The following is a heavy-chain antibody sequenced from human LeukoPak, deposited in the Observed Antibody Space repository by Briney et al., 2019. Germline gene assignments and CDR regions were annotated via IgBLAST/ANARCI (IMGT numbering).Heavy chain of an antibody. D-gene: IGHD3/OR15-3a*01. J-gene: IGHJ4*02. V-gene: IGHV1-8*03. CDR1: GYTFTSYD. CDR3: ARATGAGLGYTFDY. CDR2: MNPNSGNT. Sequence: ASVKVSCKASGYTFTSYDINWVRQATGRGLEWMGWMNPNSGNTGYAQKFQGRVTITRNTSISTAYMELSSLRSEDTAVYYCARATGAGLGYTFDYWGQGTLVTVSS.